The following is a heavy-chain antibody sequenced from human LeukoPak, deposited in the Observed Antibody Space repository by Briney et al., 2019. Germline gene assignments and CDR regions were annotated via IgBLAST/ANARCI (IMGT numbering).Heavy chain of an antibody. CDR2: ISSSSSTI. V-gene: IGHV3-48*02. J-gene: IGHJ4*02. CDR1: GFTVSSNY. D-gene: IGHD2-2*01. CDR3: ARLALGVVPAASTDY. Sequence: PGGSLRLSCAASGFTVSSNYMSWVRQAPGKGLEWVSYISSSSSTIYYADSVKGRFTISRDNAKNSLYLQMNSLRDEDTAVYYCARLALGVVPAASTDYWGQGTLVTVSS.